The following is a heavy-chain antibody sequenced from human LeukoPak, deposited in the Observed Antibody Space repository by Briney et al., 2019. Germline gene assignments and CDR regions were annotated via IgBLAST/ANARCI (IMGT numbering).Heavy chain of an antibody. D-gene: IGHD3-10*01. J-gene: IGHJ4*02. Sequence: PSETLSLTCTVSGGSISSSSYSWGWIRQPPGKGLEWIVCIYYSGSTYYNPSLKSRVTISLDTSKNQFSLKLSSVTAADTAVYYCAKVTYGSGTYGAFDSWGQGTLVTVSS. CDR2: IYYSGST. CDR1: GGSISSSSYS. CDR3: AKVTYGSGTYGAFDS. V-gene: IGHV4-39*07.